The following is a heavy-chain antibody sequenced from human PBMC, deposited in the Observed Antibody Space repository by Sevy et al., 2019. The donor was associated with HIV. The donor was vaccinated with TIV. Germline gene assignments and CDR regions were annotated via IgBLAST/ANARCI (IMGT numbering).Heavy chain of an antibody. J-gene: IGHJ4*02. V-gene: IGHV3-30*03. Sequence: QLGGSLRLSCVGSGFSFSDHRMHWVRQAPGKGLEWMAVISYDGRNTKYKADSVKGRFTISRDNSKNTLYLQMNSLRAEDTAIYYCARDRGEILSSAFDYWGQGPLVTVSS. CDR2: ISYDGRNTK. D-gene: IGHD3-16*01. CDR3: ARDRGEILSSAFDY. CDR1: GFSFSDHR.